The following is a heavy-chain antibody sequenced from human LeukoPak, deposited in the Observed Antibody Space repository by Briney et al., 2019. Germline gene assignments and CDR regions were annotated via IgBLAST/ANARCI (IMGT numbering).Heavy chain of an antibody. Sequence: PSETLSLTCTVSGGSISSSSYYWGWIRQPPGKGLEWIGSIYYSGSTYYNPSLKSRVTISVDTSKNQFSLKLSSVTAADTAVYYCARDAFEVPAAIARNYFDYWGQGTLVTVSS. CDR3: ARDAFEVPAAIARNYFDY. CDR1: GGSISSSSYY. V-gene: IGHV4-39*07. D-gene: IGHD2-2*02. CDR2: IYYSGST. J-gene: IGHJ4*02.